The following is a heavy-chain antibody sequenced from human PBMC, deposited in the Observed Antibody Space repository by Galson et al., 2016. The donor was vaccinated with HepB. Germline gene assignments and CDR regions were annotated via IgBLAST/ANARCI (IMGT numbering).Heavy chain of an antibody. CDR3: ARELGLRGIRMDV. CDR2: INQSGTST. Sequence: SETLSLTCAVSGGPFSGYWSWLRQPPGKGLEWIGEINQSGTSTTYNPSLVPRVTISVDTSKNQFSLNLKSVTAADTAVSYCARELGLRGIRMDVWGQGTTVIVSS. J-gene: IGHJ6*02. V-gene: IGHV4-34*01. CDR1: GGPFSGY. D-gene: IGHD3-10*01.